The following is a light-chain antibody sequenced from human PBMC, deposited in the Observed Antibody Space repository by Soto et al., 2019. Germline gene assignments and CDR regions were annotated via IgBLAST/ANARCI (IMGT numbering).Light chain of an antibody. CDR1: QSVSSN. V-gene: IGKV3-15*01. Sequence: EIVMTQSPATLSVSPGERATLSRRASQSVSSNLAWYQQKPGQAPRLLIYGASTRATGIPARFSGSGSGTEFTLTISSLQSEDFAVYYCQQSRAFGGGTKVEIK. CDR2: GAS. CDR3: QQSRA. J-gene: IGKJ4*01.